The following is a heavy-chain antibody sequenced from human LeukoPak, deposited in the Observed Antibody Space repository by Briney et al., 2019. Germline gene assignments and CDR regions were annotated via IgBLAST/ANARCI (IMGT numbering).Heavy chain of an antibody. D-gene: IGHD1-1*01. V-gene: IGHV1-8*01. CDR1: GYTFTSYY. J-gene: IGHJ5*02. Sequence: ASVKVSCKASGYTFTSYYINWVRQATGQGPECMGWMNPNSGNTDYAQRFQGRVTMTRNTSISTAYMELSSLRSEDTAVYYCARAANWHDDDWFDPWGQGTLVTVSS. CDR2: MNPNSGNT. CDR3: ARAANWHDDDWFDP.